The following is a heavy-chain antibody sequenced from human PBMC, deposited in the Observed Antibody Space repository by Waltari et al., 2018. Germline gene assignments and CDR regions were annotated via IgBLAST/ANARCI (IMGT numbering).Heavy chain of an antibody. Sequence: QVQLVQSGAEVKKPGSSVKVSCKASGGTFSSYAISWVRQAPGQGLEWMGGIIPILGTANYAQKFQGRGTITADEATSTAYMERSSLRSEDTAVYYCARDPRGGSWFDAFDIWGQGTMVTVSS. V-gene: IGHV1-69*01. CDR3: ARDPRGGSWFDAFDI. CDR2: IIPILGTA. CDR1: GGTFSSYA. D-gene: IGHD2-15*01. J-gene: IGHJ3*02.